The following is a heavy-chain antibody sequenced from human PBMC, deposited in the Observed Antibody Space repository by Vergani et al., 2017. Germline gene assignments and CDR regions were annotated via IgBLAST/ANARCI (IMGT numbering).Heavy chain of an antibody. CDR3: ATAGAAYCRGASCYDFFEY. J-gene: IGHJ4*02. CDR1: GFTFTNYG. Sequence: QVQLVESGGGVVQPGGSLRLSCAASGFTFTNYGMHWVRQAPGKGLERVAFIRYDGIVEYYGDSVRGRFTISRDNSKNTLYLQMNRLRPEDTAVYYCATAGAAYCRGASCYDFFEYWGQGTLVTVAS. CDR2: IRYDGIVE. D-gene: IGHD2-15*01. V-gene: IGHV3-30*02.